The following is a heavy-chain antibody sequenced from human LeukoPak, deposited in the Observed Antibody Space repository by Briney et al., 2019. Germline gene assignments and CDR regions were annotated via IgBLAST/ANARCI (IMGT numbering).Heavy chain of an antibody. CDR3: SRDGEHGYNDIDF. CDR1: GFTFSSYW. D-gene: IGHD5-24*01. J-gene: IGHJ4*02. Sequence: GGSLRLSCAASGFTFSSYWMSWVRQAPGKGLEWVSAISGSGGSTYYADSVKGRFTISRDNSENTLYLQMNSLRAEDTALYYCSRDGEHGYNDIDFWGQGTQVTVSS. V-gene: IGHV3-23*01. CDR2: ISGSGGST.